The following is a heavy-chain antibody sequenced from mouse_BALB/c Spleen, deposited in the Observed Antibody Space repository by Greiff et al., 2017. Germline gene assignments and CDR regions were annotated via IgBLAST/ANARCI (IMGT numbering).Heavy chain of an antibody. V-gene: IGHV5-12-1*01. CDR1: GFAFSSYD. J-gene: IGHJ3*01. D-gene: IGHD1-1*01. Sequence: EVQLVESGGGLVQPGGSLKLSCAASGFAFSSYDMSWVRQTPEKRLEWVAYISSGGGSTYYPDTVKGRFTISRDNAKNTLYLQMSSLKSEDTAMYYCAREGNGRGFAYWGQGTLVTVSA. CDR2: ISSGGGST. CDR3: AREGNGRGFAY.